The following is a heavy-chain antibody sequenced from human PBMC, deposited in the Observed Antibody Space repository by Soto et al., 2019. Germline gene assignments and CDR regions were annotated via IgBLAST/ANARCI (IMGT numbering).Heavy chain of an antibody. Sequence: GGSLRLSCAASGFTFSSYAMSWVRQAPGKGLEWVSAISGSGGSTYYADSVKGRFTISRDNSKNTLYLQMNSLRAEDTAVYYCAKDLCLMLLVPAAVVFDYWGQGTLVT. CDR1: GFTFSSYA. D-gene: IGHD2-2*01. V-gene: IGHV3-23*01. J-gene: IGHJ4*02. CDR3: AKDLCLMLLVPAAVVFDY. CDR2: ISGSGGST.